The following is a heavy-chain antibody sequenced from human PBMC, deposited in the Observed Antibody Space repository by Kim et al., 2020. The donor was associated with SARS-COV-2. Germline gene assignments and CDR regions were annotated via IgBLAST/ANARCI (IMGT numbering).Heavy chain of an antibody. CDR2: ISYDGSNK. J-gene: IGHJ4*02. CDR3: AIATDSSGYYQVDY. V-gene: IGHV3-30*03. D-gene: IGHD3-22*01. CDR1: GFTFSSYG. Sequence: GGSLRLSCAASGFTFSSYGMHWVRQAPGKGPEWVAVISYDGSNKYYADSVKGRFTISRDNSKNTLYLQMNSLRAEDTAVYYCAIATDSSGYYQVDYWGQGTLGTVSS.